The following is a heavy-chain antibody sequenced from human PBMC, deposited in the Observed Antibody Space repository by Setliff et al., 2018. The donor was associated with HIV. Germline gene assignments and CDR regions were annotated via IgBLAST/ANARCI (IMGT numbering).Heavy chain of an antibody. CDR3: AKAVGGYVSTYYNYYYMDV. Sequence: GASVKVSCKTSRRTFSENAINWVRQAPGEGLEWVGGMINILGTADYAEKLQGRVTITADEPRSTVYLEVSNLRSEDTAVYYCAKAVGGYVSTYYNYYYMDVWGQGTTVTVSS. J-gene: IGHJ6*03. D-gene: IGHD3-10*02. CDR1: RRTFSENA. V-gene: IGHV1-69*13. CDR2: MINILGTA.